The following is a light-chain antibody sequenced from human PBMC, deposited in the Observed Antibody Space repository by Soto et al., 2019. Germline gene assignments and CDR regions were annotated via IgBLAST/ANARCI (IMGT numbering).Light chain of an antibody. V-gene: IGKV1-6*01. Sequence: AIQMTQSPSSLSASVGDSVTITCRASQGISDDLGWYQQKPGKAPKLLIYATSTLERGVPSRFSGSGSGTEFTLTISSLQPDDFATYYCQQDYRYPLTFGGGTKVEMK. CDR2: ATS. J-gene: IGKJ4*01. CDR3: QQDYRYPLT. CDR1: QGISDD.